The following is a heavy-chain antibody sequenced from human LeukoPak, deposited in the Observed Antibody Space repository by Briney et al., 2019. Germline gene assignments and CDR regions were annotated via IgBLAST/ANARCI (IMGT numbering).Heavy chain of an antibody. CDR2: ISGSGGST. CDR1: GFTFSSYA. Sequence: PGGSLRLSCAASGFTFSSYAMSWVRQAPGKGLEWVSAISGSGGSTYYADSVKGRFTISRDNSKNTLYLQVNSLRAEDTAVYYCAKMIQLWLEVLYFDYWGQGTLVTVSS. V-gene: IGHV3-23*01. CDR3: AKMIQLWLEVLYFDY. J-gene: IGHJ4*02. D-gene: IGHD5-18*01.